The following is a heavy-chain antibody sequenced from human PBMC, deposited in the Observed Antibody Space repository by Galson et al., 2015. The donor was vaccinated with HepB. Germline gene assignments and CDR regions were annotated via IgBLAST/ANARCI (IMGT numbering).Heavy chain of an antibody. CDR1: GYSFTSYW. CDR3: ASARSSGWPQEYYFDY. Sequence: SGAEVKKPGESLKISCKGSGYSFTSYWIGWVRQMPGKGLEWMGIIYPGDSDTRYSPSFQGQVTISADKSISTAYLQWSSLKASDTAMYYCASARSSGWPQEYYFDYWGQGTLVTVSS. J-gene: IGHJ4*02. V-gene: IGHV5-51*01. D-gene: IGHD6-19*01. CDR2: IYPGDSDT.